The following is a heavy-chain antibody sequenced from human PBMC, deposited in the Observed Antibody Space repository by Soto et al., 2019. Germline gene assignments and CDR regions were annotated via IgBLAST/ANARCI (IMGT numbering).Heavy chain of an antibody. J-gene: IGHJ4*02. V-gene: IGHV4-34*01. CDR2: INQSGST. Sequence: SETLSLTCTVSGVSISSYYWSWIRQPPGKGLEWIGEINQSGSTNYNPSLKSRVTISVDTSKNQFSLKLSSVTAADTAVYYCARTYSSSWSPFDYWGQGTLVTVSS. CDR1: GVSISSYY. D-gene: IGHD6-13*01. CDR3: ARTYSSSWSPFDY.